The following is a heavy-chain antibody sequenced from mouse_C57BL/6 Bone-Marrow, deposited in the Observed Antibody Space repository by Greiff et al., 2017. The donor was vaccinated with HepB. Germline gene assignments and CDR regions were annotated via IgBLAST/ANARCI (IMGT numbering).Heavy chain of an antibody. CDR1: GYAFSSSW. CDR3: AQLGRRYFDV. CDR2: IYPGDGDT. Sequence: VQVVESGPELVKPGASVKISCKASGYAFSSSWMNWVKQRPGKGLEWIGRIYPGDGDTNYNGKFKGKATLTADKSSSTAYMQLSSLTSEDSAVYFCAQLGRRYFDVWGTGTTVTVSS. V-gene: IGHV1-82*01. D-gene: IGHD4-1*02. J-gene: IGHJ1*03.